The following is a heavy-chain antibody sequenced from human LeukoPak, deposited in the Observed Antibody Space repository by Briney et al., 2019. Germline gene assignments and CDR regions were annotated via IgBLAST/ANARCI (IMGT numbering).Heavy chain of an antibody. CDR3: ASRAAYDILTRERQVGGKSFDY. CDR1: GGSISSSSYY. D-gene: IGHD3-9*01. V-gene: IGHV4-39*01. Sequence: SETLSLTCTVSGGSISSSSYYWGWIRQPPGKGLEWIGSIYYSGSTYYNPSLKSRVTISVDTSKNQFSLKLSSVTAADTAVYYCASRAAYDILTRERQVGGKSFDYWGQGTLVTVSS. J-gene: IGHJ4*02. CDR2: IYYSGST.